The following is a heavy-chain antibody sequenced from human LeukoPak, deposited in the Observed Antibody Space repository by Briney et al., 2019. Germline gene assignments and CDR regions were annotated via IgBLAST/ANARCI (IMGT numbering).Heavy chain of an antibody. J-gene: IGHJ4*02. Sequence: PSETLSLTCTVSGGSISSTTYYWGWIRQPPGKGLEWIGSIYYSGSTYYNPSLKSRVTISVDTSKNQFSLKLSSVTAADAAVYYCARGPGSGTYWAFDYWGQGTLVTVSS. D-gene: IGHD1-26*01. CDR2: IYYSGST. V-gene: IGHV4-39*07. CDR3: ARGPGSGTYWAFDY. CDR1: GGSISSTTYY.